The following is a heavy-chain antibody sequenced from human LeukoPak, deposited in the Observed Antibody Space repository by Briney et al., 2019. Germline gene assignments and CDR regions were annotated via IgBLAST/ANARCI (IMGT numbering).Heavy chain of an antibody. Sequence: PSETLSLTCTVSGYSISSGYYWGWIRQPPGKGLEWIGSIYHSGSTYYNPSLKSRVTISVDTSKNQFSLKLSSVTAADTAVYYCARTYYYGSGSYEDYWGQGTLVTVSS. CDR1: GYSISSGYY. CDR3: ARTYYYGSGSYEDY. D-gene: IGHD3-10*01. J-gene: IGHJ4*02. V-gene: IGHV4-38-2*02. CDR2: IYHSGST.